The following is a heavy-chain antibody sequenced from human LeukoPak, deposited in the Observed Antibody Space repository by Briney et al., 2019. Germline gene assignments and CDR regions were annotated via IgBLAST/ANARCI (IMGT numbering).Heavy chain of an antibody. CDR1: GYTFTGYY. CDR3: AKDRSMVRGVNPPYY. CDR2: INPNSGDT. D-gene: IGHD3-10*01. J-gene: IGHJ4*02. V-gene: IGHV1-2*02. Sequence: ASVKVSCKASGYTFTGYYLHWVRQAPGQGLEWMGWINPNSGDTDYAQNFQGRVTMTRDTSISTAYLDLSRLRSDDTAVYYCAKDRSMVRGVNPPYYWGQGTLVTVSS.